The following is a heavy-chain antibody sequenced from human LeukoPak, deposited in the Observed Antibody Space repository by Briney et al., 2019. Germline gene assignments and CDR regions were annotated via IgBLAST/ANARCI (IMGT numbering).Heavy chain of an antibody. CDR2: IRYDGSNK. CDR1: GLTFSSYG. D-gene: IGHD6-19*01. J-gene: IGHJ4*02. Sequence: GGSLRLSCAASGLTFSSYGMHWVRQAPGKGLEWVAFIRYDGSNKYYADSVKGRFTISRDNSKNTLYLQMNSLRAEDTAVYYCAKNFEQWLIYYFDYWGQGTLVTVSS. CDR3: AKNFEQWLIYYFDY. V-gene: IGHV3-30*02.